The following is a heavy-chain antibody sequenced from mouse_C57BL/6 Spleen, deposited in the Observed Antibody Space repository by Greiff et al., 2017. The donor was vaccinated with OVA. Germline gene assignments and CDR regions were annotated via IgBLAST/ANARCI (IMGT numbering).Heavy chain of an antibody. CDR3: ARSYYYGSSCGYFDV. CDR1: GYTFTSYW. D-gene: IGHD1-1*01. V-gene: IGHV1-69*01. J-gene: IGHJ1*03. Sequence: QVQLQQPGAELVMPGASVKLSCKASGYTFTSYWMHWVKQRPGQGLEWIGEIDPSDSYTNYNQKFKGKSTLTVDKSSSTAYMQLSSLTSEDSAVYYCARSYYYGSSCGYFDVWGTGTTVTVSS. CDR2: IDPSDSYT.